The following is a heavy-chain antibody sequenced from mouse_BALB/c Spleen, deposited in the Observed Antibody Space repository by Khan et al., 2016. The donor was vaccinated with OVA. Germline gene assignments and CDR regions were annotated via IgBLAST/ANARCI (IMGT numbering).Heavy chain of an antibody. J-gene: IGHJ2*01. CDR3: ARGNYYGYYFDY. D-gene: IGHD1-1*01. V-gene: IGHV3-2*02. CDR2: ISYSGGT. Sequence: EVQLVESGPGLVKPSQSLSPTCTVTGYSITSGYAWNWIRQFPGNKLEWMGYISYSGGTSYNPSLKSRISITRDTSKNQFFLQLNSVTTEDTATYYCARGNYYGYYFDYWGQGTPLTVSS. CDR1: GYSITSGYA.